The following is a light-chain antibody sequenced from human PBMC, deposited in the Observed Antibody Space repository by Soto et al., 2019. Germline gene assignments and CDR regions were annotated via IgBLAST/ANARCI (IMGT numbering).Light chain of an antibody. J-gene: IGKJ5*01. V-gene: IGKV1D-12*01. CDR1: HGITNR. CDR3: QQANSFPIT. CDR2: EAS. Sequence: DIQMTQSQSSLSASVGDRVSITCRASHGITNRLAWYQQKPGKGPRLLIYEASRLQSGVPSRISGSGSGTDFTLTISSLQPEDFATYYCQQANSFPITFGQGTRLE.